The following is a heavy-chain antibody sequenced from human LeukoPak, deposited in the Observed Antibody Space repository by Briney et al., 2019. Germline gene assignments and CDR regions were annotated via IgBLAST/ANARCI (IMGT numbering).Heavy chain of an antibody. CDR3: AMRDRGYGLDI. Sequence: GGSLRLSCAASGFSLRAYDLIWVRQAPGKGLDWASIINGGGDIMMYEHSVKGRFTIPRDNSKHTFYLQRNGLRVEDTAVYYCAMRDRGYGLDIWGQGTMVTVSS. V-gene: IGHV3-23*01. CDR2: INGGGDIM. J-gene: IGHJ3*02. CDR1: GFSLRAYD. D-gene: IGHD3-10*01.